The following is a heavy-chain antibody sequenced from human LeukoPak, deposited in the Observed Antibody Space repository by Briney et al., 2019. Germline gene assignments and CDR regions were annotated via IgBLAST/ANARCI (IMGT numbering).Heavy chain of an antibody. CDR3: ALAWSGSYSGLDY. J-gene: IGHJ4*02. CDR1: GFTFSSYW. Sequence: GGSLRLSCAASGFTFSSYWMHWVRQAPGKGLVWVSRINGDGYSTSYADSVKGRFTISRDNAKNTLYLQMNSLRAEDTAVYYCALAWSGSYSGLDYWGQGTLVTVSS. V-gene: IGHV3-74*01. D-gene: IGHD1-26*01. CDR2: INGDGYST.